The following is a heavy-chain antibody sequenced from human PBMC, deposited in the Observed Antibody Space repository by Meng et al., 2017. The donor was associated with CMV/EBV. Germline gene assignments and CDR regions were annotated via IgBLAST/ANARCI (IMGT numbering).Heavy chain of an antibody. CDR1: GFTFGSYA. J-gene: IGHJ5*02. CDR2: ISGSGGST. D-gene: IGHD3-10*01. V-gene: IGHV3-23*01. Sequence: GESLKISCAASGFTFGSYAMSWVRQAPGKGLEWVSAISGSGGSTYYADSVKGRFTISRDNSKNTLYLQMNSLRAEDTAVYYCAGEGYYYRPGWFDPWGQGTLVTVSS. CDR3: AGEGYYYRPGWFDP.